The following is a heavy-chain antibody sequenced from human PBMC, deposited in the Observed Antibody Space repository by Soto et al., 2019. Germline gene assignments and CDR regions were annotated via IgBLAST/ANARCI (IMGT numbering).Heavy chain of an antibody. D-gene: IGHD3-22*01. Sequence: PSETVSLTCTVSGGSISSGGYYWSWIRQHPGKGLEWIGYIYYSVSTYYNPSLKSRVTISVDTSKNQFSLKLSSVTAADTAVYYCARFGYSTNIGIDYWGQGTLVTVSS. J-gene: IGHJ4*02. V-gene: IGHV4-31*03. CDR2: IYYSVST. CDR3: ARFGYSTNIGIDY. CDR1: GGSISSGGYY.